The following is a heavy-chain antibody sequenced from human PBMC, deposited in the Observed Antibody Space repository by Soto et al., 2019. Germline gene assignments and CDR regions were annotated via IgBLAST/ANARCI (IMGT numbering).Heavy chain of an antibody. CDR1: GGTFSSYA. J-gene: IGHJ6*02. Sequence: QVQLVQSGAEVKKPGSSVKVSCKASGGTFSSYAISWVRQAPGQGLEWMGGIIPIFGTADYAQKFQGRVTITADDFTSTGYMELSSLSSEDTAVYYCARHLGGNHYYYGMYGWGPGTTVTGSS. CDR2: IIPIFGTA. CDR3: ARHLGGNHYYYGMYG. D-gene: IGHD3-16*01. V-gene: IGHV1-69*12.